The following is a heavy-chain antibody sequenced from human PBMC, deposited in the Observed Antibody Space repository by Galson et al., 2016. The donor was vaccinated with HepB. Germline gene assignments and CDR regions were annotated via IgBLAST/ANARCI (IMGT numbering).Heavy chain of an antibody. CDR3: ARCTYYYEASGFSPDY. CDR1: GGSITTSNYY. Sequence: SETLSLTCTVSGGSITTSNYYWGWIRQPLGKGLEWIGSIYYSGTTNYNPSLKNRVTISVDTSKNQVSLKLSSVTAADTAVYYCARCTYYYEASGFSPDYWGQGTLVTVSS. J-gene: IGHJ4*02. CDR2: IYYSGTT. D-gene: IGHD3-22*01. V-gene: IGHV4-39*01.